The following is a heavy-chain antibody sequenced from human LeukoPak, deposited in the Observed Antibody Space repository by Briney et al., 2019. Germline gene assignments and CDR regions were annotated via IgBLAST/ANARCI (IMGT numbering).Heavy chain of an antibody. CDR3: AKQAAGKRGWFDP. D-gene: IGHD6-13*01. J-gene: IGHJ5*02. V-gene: IGHV3-30*18. CDR2: ISYDGSNK. CDR1: GFTFSSYG. Sequence: GGSLRLSCAASGFTFSSYGMHWVRQAPGKGLXXXAVISYDGSNKYYADSVKGRFTISRDSSKNTLYLQMNSLRAEDTAVYYCAKQAAGKRGWFDPWGQGTLVTVSS.